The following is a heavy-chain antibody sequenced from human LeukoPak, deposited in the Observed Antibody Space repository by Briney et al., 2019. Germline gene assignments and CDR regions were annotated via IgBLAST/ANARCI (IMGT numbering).Heavy chain of an antibody. V-gene: IGHV3-74*01. Sequence: GGCLRLSCAASGFTFSSYWMNWVRQAPGKGLVWVSRIASDGSSTTYADSVKGRFSISRDNAKNTLYLQMNSLRVEDTAVYYCARGRPHGNDYWGQGTLVTVSS. CDR2: IASDGSST. D-gene: IGHD4-23*01. J-gene: IGHJ4*02. CDR3: ARGRPHGNDY. CDR1: GFTFSSYW.